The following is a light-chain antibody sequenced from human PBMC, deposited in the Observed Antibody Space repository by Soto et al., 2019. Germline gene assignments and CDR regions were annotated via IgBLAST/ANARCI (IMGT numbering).Light chain of an antibody. CDR2: DAS. CDR1: QRVSSY. J-gene: IGKJ4*01. V-gene: IGKV3-11*01. CDR3: QQRRDWPYT. Sequence: EIVLTQSPATLSLSPEERATLSCRASQRVSSYLAWYQQKPGQAPRLLIYDASNRATGIPARFSGSGSGTDFTLTISSLEPEDFAVYYCQQRRDWPYTFGGGTKLQIK.